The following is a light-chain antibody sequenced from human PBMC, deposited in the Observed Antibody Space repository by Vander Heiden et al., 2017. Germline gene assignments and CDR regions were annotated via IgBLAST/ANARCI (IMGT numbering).Light chain of an antibody. CDR3: MQAVQIPLT. J-gene: IGKJ4*01. CDR2: LGS. CDR1: QSLLHSNGYNC. V-gene: IGKV2-28*01. Sequence: DIVTTQFPLSLPVTPGEPASISCRSSQSLLHSNGYNCLDWYLQKPGKSPQLLIYLGSNRASGVPDRFSGSGSGTDFTLKISRVEAEDAGVYYCMQAVQIPLTFGGGTKVEIK.